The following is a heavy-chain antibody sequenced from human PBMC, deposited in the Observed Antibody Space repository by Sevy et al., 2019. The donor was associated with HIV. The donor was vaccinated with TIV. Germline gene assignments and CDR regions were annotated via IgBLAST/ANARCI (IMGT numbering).Heavy chain of an antibody. V-gene: IGHV3-23*01. CDR2: ISGFGNT. D-gene: IGHD3-22*01. J-gene: IGHJ3*01. Sequence: GGSLRLSCVASGFTFNTHVMNWVRQAPGKGLEWVSSISGFGNTYYVDSVRGRFTISRDNAKNTLYLQMNSLRADDTAVYYGAKVLNPALESMMEVTVRSLKGFDVWGQGTMVTVSS. CDR3: AKVLNPALESMMEVTVRSLKGFDV. CDR1: GFTFNTHV.